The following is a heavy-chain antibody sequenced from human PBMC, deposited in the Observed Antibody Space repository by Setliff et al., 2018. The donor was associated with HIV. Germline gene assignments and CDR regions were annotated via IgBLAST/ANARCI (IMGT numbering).Heavy chain of an antibody. D-gene: IGHD3-22*01. V-gene: IGHV3-53*01. CDR3: TADSRESPNLDY. CDR1: GFNVRGSY. CDR2: IYRDDET. Sequence: GESLRLSCGVWGFNVRGSYMSWVRQAPGKGLEWIAAIYRDDETYYADSVKGRFTISRDNSKNTMFLELNSLRAEDTAIYYCTADSRESPNLDYWGQGTPVTVSS. J-gene: IGHJ4*02.